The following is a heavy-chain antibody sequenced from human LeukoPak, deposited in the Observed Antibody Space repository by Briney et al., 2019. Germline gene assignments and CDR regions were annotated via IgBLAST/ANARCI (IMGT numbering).Heavy chain of an antibody. CDR3: ARQGGSYYGNYYFDY. Sequence: SETLSLTCAVSGYSLSSGYYWGWIRQPPGKGLEWIGSIYHSGSTYYNPSPKSGATISVDTSKNQFSLKLTSVPAATPAVYYCARQGGSYYGNYYFDYWGQGTLVTVSS. CDR1: GYSLSSGYY. V-gene: IGHV4-38-2*01. D-gene: IGHD1-26*01. J-gene: IGHJ4*02. CDR2: IYHSGST.